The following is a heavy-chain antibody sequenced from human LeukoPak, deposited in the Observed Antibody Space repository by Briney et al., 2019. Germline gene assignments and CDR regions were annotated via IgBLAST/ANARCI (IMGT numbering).Heavy chain of an antibody. Sequence: SGPTLVKPTQTLTLTCTFSGFSLSTSGVGVGWIRQPPGKSLEWLALIYLDDDKRYSPSLQSRLTITKDTSKNQVVLTMTNMDPVDTATYYCAHPGTDVYYYDSSGYGPDAFDIWGQGTMVTVSS. CDR2: IYLDDDK. D-gene: IGHD3-22*01. V-gene: IGHV2-5*02. CDR1: GFSLSTSGVG. CDR3: AHPGTDVYYYDSSGYGPDAFDI. J-gene: IGHJ3*02.